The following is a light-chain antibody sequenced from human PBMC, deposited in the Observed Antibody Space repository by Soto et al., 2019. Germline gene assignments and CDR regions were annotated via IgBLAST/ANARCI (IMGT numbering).Light chain of an antibody. V-gene: IGKV3-11*01. J-gene: IGKJ1*01. CDR3: QQRSNWRT. CDR1: QTVRNNY. CDR2: DAS. Sequence: EFVLAQSPGTLSLSPGERATLSCRASQTVRNNYLAWYQQKPGQAPRLLIYDASNRATGIPARFSGSGSGTDFTLTIRSLEPEDFAVYYCQQRSNWRTFGQGTKVDIK.